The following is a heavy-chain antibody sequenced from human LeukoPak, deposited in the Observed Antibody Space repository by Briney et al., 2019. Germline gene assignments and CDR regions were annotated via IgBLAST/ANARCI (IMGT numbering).Heavy chain of an antibody. CDR3: AKWGDYDILTGYYVSDF. V-gene: IGHV3-23*01. CDR1: GFTFSNYA. Sequence: GGSLRLSCAVSGFTFSNYAISWVRQAPGKGLEWVSSISGSGDTTYYADPVKGRFTISRDNSKNTLYVEMNTLRAEDTAVYYCAKWGDYDILTGYYVSDFWGQGTLVTVSS. J-gene: IGHJ4*02. CDR2: ISGSGDTT. D-gene: IGHD3-9*01.